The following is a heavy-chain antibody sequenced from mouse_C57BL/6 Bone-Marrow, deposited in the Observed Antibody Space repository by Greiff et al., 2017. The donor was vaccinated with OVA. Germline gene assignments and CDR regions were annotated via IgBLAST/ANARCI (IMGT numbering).Heavy chain of an antibody. D-gene: IGHD2-5*01. CDR1: GFTFSSYG. CDR3: ARLGYSNYVGAMDY. Sequence: EVKLMESGGDLVKPGGSLKLSCAASGFTFSSYGMSWVRQTPDKRLEWVATISSGGSYTYSPDSVKGRFTISRDNAKNTLYLQMSSLKSEDTAMYYCARLGYSNYVGAMDYWGQGTSVTVSS. J-gene: IGHJ4*01. CDR2: ISSGGSYT. V-gene: IGHV5-6*01.